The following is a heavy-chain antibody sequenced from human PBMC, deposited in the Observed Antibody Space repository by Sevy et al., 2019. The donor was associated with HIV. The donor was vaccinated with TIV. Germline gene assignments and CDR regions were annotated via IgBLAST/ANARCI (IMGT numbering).Heavy chain of an antibody. CDR2: IYHSGNT. D-gene: IGHD2-21*02. V-gene: IGHV4-38-2*01. CDR1: NFSISSGYY. Sequence: SETLSLTCAVSNFSISSGYYWGWIRQPPGKGLEWIGNIYHSGNTYYNPSLKSRVTISVDTSKNHFSLRLSSVTAADTAVYYCARASGGDRLDYYGMDVWGQGTTVTVSS. CDR3: ARASGGDRLDYYGMDV. J-gene: IGHJ6*02.